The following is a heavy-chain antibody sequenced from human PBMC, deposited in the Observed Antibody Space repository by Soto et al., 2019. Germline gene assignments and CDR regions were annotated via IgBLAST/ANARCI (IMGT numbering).Heavy chain of an antibody. D-gene: IGHD3-3*01. J-gene: IGHJ4*02. CDR2: IYWDDDK. CDR1: GFSLTTSGVG. CDR3: AHRVLRTVFGLVTTTAIYFDF. V-gene: IGHV2-5*02. Sequence: QITLNESGPTQVKPRQTLTLTCTFSGFSLTTSGVGVGWIRQSPGKAPEWLALIYWDDDKRYSPSLKSRLTITKDTSNNPVVLTMADLDPANTATYYCAHRVLRTVFGLVTTTAIYFDFWGQGTPVAVSS.